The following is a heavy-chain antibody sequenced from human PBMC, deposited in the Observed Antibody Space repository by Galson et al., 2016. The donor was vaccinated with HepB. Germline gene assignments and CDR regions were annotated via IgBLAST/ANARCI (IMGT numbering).Heavy chain of an antibody. V-gene: IGHV1-69*06. Sequence: SVKVSCKASGGTFSNFAISWLRQAPGQGLEWMGGIIPLFGATNYAQKFQGRVTITADKSTTTVYMDLGSLRSEDTAVYHCGRGGGLTMVRGVMLGWFDPWGQGTLVTVSS. CDR2: IIPLFGAT. D-gene: IGHD3-10*01. CDR1: GGTFSNFA. CDR3: GRGGGLTMVRGVMLGWFDP. J-gene: IGHJ5*02.